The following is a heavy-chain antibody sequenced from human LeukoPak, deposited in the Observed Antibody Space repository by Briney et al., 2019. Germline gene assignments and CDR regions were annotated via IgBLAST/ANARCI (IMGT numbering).Heavy chain of an antibody. CDR2: IIPIFGTA. V-gene: IGHV1-69*05. D-gene: IGHD6-6*01. CDR3: ARGRPYSSSPGALDY. CDR1: GGTFSSYA. Sequence: SVKVSCKASGGTFSSYAISWVRQAPGQGLEWMGGIIPIFGTANYAQKFQGRVTITTDESTSTAYMELSSLRSEDTAVYYCARGRPYSSSPGALDYWGQGTLVTVST. J-gene: IGHJ4*02.